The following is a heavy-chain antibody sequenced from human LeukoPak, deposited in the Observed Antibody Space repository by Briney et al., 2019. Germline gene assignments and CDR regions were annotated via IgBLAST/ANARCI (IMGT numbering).Heavy chain of an antibody. CDR1: GFMFDDYA. J-gene: IGHJ4*02. CDR2: ITRHNAIL. CDR3: ARGDILTTRLLDS. V-gene: IGHV3-9*01. Sequence: PGGSLRLSCAASGFMFDDYAMHWVRRAPGKGLQWVSGITRHNAILGYVDSVKGRFTISRDSAKNSLYLQMTSLRPEDTAFYYCARGDILTTRLLDSWGLGTLVTVSS. D-gene: IGHD3-9*01.